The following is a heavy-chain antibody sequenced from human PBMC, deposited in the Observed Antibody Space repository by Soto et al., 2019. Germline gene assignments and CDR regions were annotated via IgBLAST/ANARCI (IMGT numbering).Heavy chain of an antibody. CDR1: GYSISSGYY. CDR3: AREGVTIFGVVILYYYGMDV. CDR2: IYHSGST. V-gene: IGHV4-38-2*02. J-gene: IGHJ6*04. D-gene: IGHD3-3*01. Sequence: SETLSLTYAVSGYSISSGYYWGWIRQPPGKGLEWIGSIYHSGSTYYNPSLKSRVTISVDTSKNQFSLKLSSVTAADTAVYYCAREGVTIFGVVILYYYGMDVWGKGTTVTVSS.